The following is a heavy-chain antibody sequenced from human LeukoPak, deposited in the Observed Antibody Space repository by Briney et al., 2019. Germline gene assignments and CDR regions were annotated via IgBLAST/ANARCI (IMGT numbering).Heavy chain of an antibody. V-gene: IGHV1-18*01. J-gene: IGHJ4*02. CDR3: AREQVGATPSDY. D-gene: IGHD1-26*01. CDR2: ISAYNGNT. Sequence: ASVKVSCKASGYTFTSYGISWVRQAPGQGLEWMGWISAYNGNTNYAQKLQGRVTMTTDTSTSTAYMELRSLGSDDTAVYYCAREQVGATPSDYWGQGTLVTVSS. CDR1: GYTFTSYG.